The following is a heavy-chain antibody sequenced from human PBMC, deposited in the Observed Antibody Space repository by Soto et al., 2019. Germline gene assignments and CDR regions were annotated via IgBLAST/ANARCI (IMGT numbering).Heavy chain of an antibody. CDR2: IVPIFGTA. Sequence: SVKVSCKASGGTFSSYAISWVRQAPGQGLEWMGGIVPIFGTANYAQKFQGRVTITADESTSTAYMELSSLRSEDTAVYYCARFDTPDGGNSEVPYWGQGTLVTVSS. D-gene: IGHD2-21*02. CDR3: ARFDTPDGGNSEVPY. CDR1: GGTFSSYA. V-gene: IGHV1-69*13. J-gene: IGHJ4*02.